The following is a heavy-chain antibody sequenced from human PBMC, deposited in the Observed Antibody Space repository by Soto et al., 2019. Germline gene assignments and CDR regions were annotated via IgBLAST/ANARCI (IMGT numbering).Heavy chain of an antibody. CDR3: ARHGASGRGYYYYMDV. CDR2: IYYSGST. V-gene: IGHV4-59*08. Sequence: SETLSLTCTVSGGSISSYYWSWIRQPPGKGLEWIGYIYYSGSTNYNPSLKSRVTISVDTSKNQFSLKLSSVTAADTAVYYCARHGASGRGYYYYMDVWGKGTTVTVSS. D-gene: IGHD3-10*01. J-gene: IGHJ6*03. CDR1: GGSISSYY.